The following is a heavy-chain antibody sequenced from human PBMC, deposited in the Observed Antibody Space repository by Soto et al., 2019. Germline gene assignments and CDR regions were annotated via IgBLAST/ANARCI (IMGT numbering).Heavy chain of an antibody. CDR3: ARDMAHGDYPRPFDY. J-gene: IGHJ4*02. CDR2: ISYDGSNK. D-gene: IGHD4-17*01. Sequence: QVQLVESGGGVVQPGRSLRLSCAASGFTFSSYAMHWVRQAPGKGLEWVAVISYDGSNKYYVDSVKGRFTISRDNSKNTLYLQMNSLRAEDRAVYYCARDMAHGDYPRPFDYWGQGTLVTVSS. CDR1: GFTFSSYA. V-gene: IGHV3-30-3*01.